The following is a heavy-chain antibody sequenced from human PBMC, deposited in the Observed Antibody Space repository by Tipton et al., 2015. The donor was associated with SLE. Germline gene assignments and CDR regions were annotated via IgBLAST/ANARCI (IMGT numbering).Heavy chain of an antibody. Sequence: TLSLTCTVSGGSISSSSYYWGWVRQPPGKGLEWIGSIYYSGSPYYNPSLKSRVTISVDTSKNQFSRKLGSVTAADTAVYYCARELRIVGAKDWFDPWGQGTLVTVSS. CDR3: ARELRIVGAKDWFDP. V-gene: IGHV4-39*07. J-gene: IGHJ5*02. CDR1: GGSISSSSYY. D-gene: IGHD1-26*01. CDR2: IYYSGSP.